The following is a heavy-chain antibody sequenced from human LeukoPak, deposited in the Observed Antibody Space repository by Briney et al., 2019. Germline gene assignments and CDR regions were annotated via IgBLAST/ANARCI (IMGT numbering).Heavy chain of an antibody. J-gene: IGHJ4*02. CDR2: IRYDGSNK. V-gene: IGHV3-30*02. CDR1: GFTFSSYG. CDR3: ATPTYYYGSGSYYNPLDY. D-gene: IGHD3-10*01. Sequence: PGGSLRLSCAASGFTFSSYGMHWVRQAPGKGLEWVAFIRYDGSNKYYADSVKGRFTISRDNSKNTLYLQMNSLRAEDTAVYYCATPTYYYGSGSYYNPLDYWGQGTLVTVSS.